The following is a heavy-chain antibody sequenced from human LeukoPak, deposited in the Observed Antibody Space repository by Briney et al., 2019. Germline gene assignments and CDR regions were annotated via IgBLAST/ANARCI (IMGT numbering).Heavy chain of an antibody. J-gene: IGHJ5*02. CDR2: IYHSGST. CDR3: ARGVIVGAAAGFDP. D-gene: IGHD2-15*01. Sequence: PSETLSLTCAVSGGSISSGGYSWSWIRQPPGKGLEWIGYIYHSGSTNYNPSLKSRVTISVDTSKNQFSLKLSSVTAADTAVYYCARGVIVGAAAGFDPWGQGTLVTVSS. CDR1: GGSISSGGYS. V-gene: IGHV4-30-2*01.